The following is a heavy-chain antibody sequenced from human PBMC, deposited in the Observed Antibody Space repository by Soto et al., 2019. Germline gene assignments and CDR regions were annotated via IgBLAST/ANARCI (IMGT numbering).Heavy chain of an antibody. CDR3: AGMRGGSYGEDY. D-gene: IGHD1-26*01. Sequence: QVQLQQWGAGLLKPSETLSLTCAVYGGSFSGYYWSWIRQPPGKGLEWIGEINHSGSTNYNPSLKSRVTISVDTSKNQFSLKLSSVTAADTAVYYCAGMRGGSYGEDYWGQGTLVTVSS. CDR2: INHSGST. V-gene: IGHV4-34*01. J-gene: IGHJ4*02. CDR1: GGSFSGYY.